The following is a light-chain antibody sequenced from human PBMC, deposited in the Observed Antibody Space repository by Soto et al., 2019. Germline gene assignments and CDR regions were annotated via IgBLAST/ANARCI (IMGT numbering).Light chain of an antibody. V-gene: IGKV3-15*01. Sequence: EIVMTQSPATLSVSPGERATLSCRASQSVSSNLAWYQQKPGQAPRLLIYGASTRATGIPARFSGSGSGTEFTLTISRLQSEDFAVYYCQQYNNWPPVRTFGQGTKVDIK. CDR3: QQYNNWPPVRT. J-gene: IGKJ1*01. CDR2: GAS. CDR1: QSVSSN.